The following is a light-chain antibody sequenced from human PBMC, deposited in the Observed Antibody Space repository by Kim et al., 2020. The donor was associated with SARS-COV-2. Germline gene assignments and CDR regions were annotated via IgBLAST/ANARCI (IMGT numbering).Light chain of an antibody. Sequence: QSALTQPPYVSGSPGQSVTISCTGTSSDVGSYNRVSWYQQPPGTAPKLMIYEVSNRPSGVPDRFSGSKSGNTASLTISGLQAEDEAYYYCSSYTSSSTLYVFGTGTKVTVL. CDR2: EVS. CDR1: SSDVGSYNR. V-gene: IGLV2-18*02. J-gene: IGLJ1*01. CDR3: SSYTSSSTLYV.